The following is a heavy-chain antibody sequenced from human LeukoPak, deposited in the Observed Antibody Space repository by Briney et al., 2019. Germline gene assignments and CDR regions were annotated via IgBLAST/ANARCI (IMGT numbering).Heavy chain of an antibody. CDR3: ARGYYDILTGYYTFDY. V-gene: IGHV1-8*03. D-gene: IGHD3-9*01. CDR2: MNPNSGNT. CDR1: GYTFTSYD. Sequence: ASVKVSCKASGYTFTSYDINWERQATGQGLEWMGWMNPNSGNTGYAQKFQGRVTITRNTSISTAYMELSSLRSEDTAVYYCARGYYDILTGYYTFDYWGQGTLVTVSS. J-gene: IGHJ4*02.